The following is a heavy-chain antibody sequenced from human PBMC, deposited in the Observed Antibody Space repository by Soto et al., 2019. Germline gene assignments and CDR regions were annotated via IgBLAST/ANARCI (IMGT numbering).Heavy chain of an antibody. D-gene: IGHD1-26*01. CDR3: ARDQGTVAASYFES. J-gene: IGHJ4*02. CDR2: ISSSSNYI. Sequence: EVFLVESGGGLVKPGGSLRLSCAASGFTFSTYSMNWVRQAPGRGLEWVSSISSSSNYIYYGDAVKGRCTISRDNAKNLAYLQRSSLRAEDTALYYCARDQGTVAASYFESWGRGSRGNGSS. V-gene: IGHV3-21*06. CDR1: GFTFSTYS.